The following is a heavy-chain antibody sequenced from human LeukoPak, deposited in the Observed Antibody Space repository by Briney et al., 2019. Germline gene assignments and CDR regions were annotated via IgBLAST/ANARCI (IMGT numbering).Heavy chain of an antibody. CDR2: ISSSSSYI. V-gene: IGHV3-21*04. D-gene: IGHD5-18*01. J-gene: IGHJ4*02. Sequence: GGSLRLSCAASGFTFSNYNMNWVRQAPGKGLEWVSSISSSSSYIYYADSVKGRFTISRDNAKNSLYLQMNSLRAEDTAVYYCAKAGYSYGYRHFDYWGQGTLVTVSS. CDR3: AKAGYSYGYRHFDY. CDR1: GFTFSNYN.